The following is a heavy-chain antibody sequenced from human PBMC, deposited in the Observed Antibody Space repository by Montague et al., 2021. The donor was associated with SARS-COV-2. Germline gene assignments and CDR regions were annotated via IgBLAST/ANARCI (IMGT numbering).Heavy chain of an antibody. V-gene: IGHV4-34*01. Sequence: SETLSLTCAVDGGSFSGYYWSWIRQPPGKGLEWIGEINQSGSTNYNPSLKSRVTLSVDTSKKQFSLKLSSLTAADTAVYYCARVAGGYYHDSSAYFDYWGQGSLVTVSS. D-gene: IGHD3-22*01. CDR1: GGSFSGYY. CDR3: ARVAGGYYHDSSAYFDY. CDR2: INQSGST. J-gene: IGHJ4*02.